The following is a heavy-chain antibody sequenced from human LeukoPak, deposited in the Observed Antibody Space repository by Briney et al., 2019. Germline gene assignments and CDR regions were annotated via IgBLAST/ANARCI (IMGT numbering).Heavy chain of an antibody. CDR2: INRNSGGT. Sequence: ASVKVSCKASGYTFTGYYMHWVRQAPGQGLEWMGWINRNSGGTNYAQKFQGRVTMTRDTSIRTAYMEVSKLTSDDTAVYYCARQAANGNWFDPWGQGTLVTVSS. CDR1: GYTFTGYY. CDR3: ARQAANGNWFDP. V-gene: IGHV1-2*02. J-gene: IGHJ5*02. D-gene: IGHD6-13*01.